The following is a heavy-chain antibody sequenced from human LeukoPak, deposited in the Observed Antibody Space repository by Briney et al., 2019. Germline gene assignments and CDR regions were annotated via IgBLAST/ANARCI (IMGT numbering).Heavy chain of an antibody. Sequence: SGPTLVNPTQTLTLTCTFSGFVLSHSGVAVGWIRQPPGKAPEWLALIFGNDDVRYSPSLQSWLTITKDTSKNQVVLTMTDMDPVDTSSYYCSHRQNSDYGYWGQGTLVTVSS. J-gene: IGHJ4*02. CDR3: SHRQNSDYGY. CDR2: IFGNDDV. V-gene: IGHV2-5*01. D-gene: IGHD4-17*01. CDR1: GFVLSHSGVA.